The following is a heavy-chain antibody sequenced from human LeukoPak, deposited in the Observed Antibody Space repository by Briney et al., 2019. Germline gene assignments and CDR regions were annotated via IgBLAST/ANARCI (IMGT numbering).Heavy chain of an antibody. V-gene: IGHV1-69*05. CDR2: IIPIFGTA. Sequence: ASVKVPCKASGGTFSSYAISWVRQAPGQGLEWMGRIIPIFGTANYAQKFKGRLTITTDESTSTAYMELSSLRSEDTDVYYCARDTYDSSGYWRSYFDYWGQGTLVTVSS. D-gene: IGHD3-22*01. CDR3: ARDTYDSSGYWRSYFDY. J-gene: IGHJ4*02. CDR1: GGTFSSYA.